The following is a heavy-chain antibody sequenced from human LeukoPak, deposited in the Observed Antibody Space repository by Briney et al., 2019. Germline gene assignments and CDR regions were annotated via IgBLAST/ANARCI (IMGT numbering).Heavy chain of an antibody. V-gene: IGHV3-66*01. CDR3: ARLYFGSIDY. J-gene: IGHJ4*02. CDR2: LYGGGGT. CDR1: GSTVSSHY. Sequence: GGSLRLSCAASGSTVSSHYMTWVRQAPGKGLEWVSVLYGGGGTYYADSVKGRFTISRDNSDNTLYLQMYSLRAEDTALYFCARLYFGSIDYWGQGTLVTVSP. D-gene: IGHD3-10*01.